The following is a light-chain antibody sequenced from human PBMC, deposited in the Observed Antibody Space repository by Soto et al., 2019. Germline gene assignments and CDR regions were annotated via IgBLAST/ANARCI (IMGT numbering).Light chain of an antibody. CDR2: AAS. Sequence: AIRMTQSPSSLSASTGDRVTITCRASQDVSNYLVWYQQKPGKAPKVLIHAASTLQGGVSSRFSGSGSGTDFTLTINSLQSEDFATYYCQHCYTYPWTFGQGTKVEV. CDR3: QHCYTYPWT. CDR1: QDVSNY. J-gene: IGKJ1*01. V-gene: IGKV1-8*01.